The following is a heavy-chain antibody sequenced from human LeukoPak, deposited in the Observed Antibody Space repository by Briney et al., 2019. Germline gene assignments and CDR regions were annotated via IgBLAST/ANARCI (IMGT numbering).Heavy chain of an antibody. D-gene: IGHD5-24*01. V-gene: IGHV1-18*01. CDR1: GYTFTSYG. Sequence: ASVKVSCKASGYTFTSYGISWVRQAPGQGLEWMGWISAYNGNTNYAQKLQGRVTMTTDTSTSTAYMGLRSLRSDDTAVYYCARARVEMATIFWFDPWGQGTRVTVSS. J-gene: IGHJ5*02. CDR2: ISAYNGNT. CDR3: ARARVEMATIFWFDP.